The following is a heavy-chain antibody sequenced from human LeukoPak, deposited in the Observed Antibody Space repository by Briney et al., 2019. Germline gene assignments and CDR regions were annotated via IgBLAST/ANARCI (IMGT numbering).Heavy chain of an antibody. CDR1: GFTFDDYA. J-gene: IGHJ4*02. Sequence: GGSLRLSCAASGFTFDDYAMHWVRQASGKGLEWVSGISWNSGSIGYADSVKGRFTISRDNAKNSLYLQMNSLRAEDTALYYCAKDRGGVVVVAATGYFDYWGQGTLVTVSS. V-gene: IGHV3-9*01. CDR3: AKDRGGVVVVAATGYFDY. D-gene: IGHD2-15*01. CDR2: ISWNSGSI.